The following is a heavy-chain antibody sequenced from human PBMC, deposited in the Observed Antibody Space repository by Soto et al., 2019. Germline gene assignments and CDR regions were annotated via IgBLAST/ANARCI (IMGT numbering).Heavy chain of an antibody. D-gene: IGHD3-9*01. J-gene: IGHJ4*02. CDR1: GFNLSHPW. V-gene: IGHV3-15*01. CDR2: IKSETDGGTA. CDR3: TTGIYYDLLTGYHDVAY. Sequence: EVQLVQSGGGLVKPGGSLRLSCAASGFNLSHPWMTWVRQAAGKGLEWVGRIKSETDGGTADYAAPVKGRITISRDDSKNTVYLQMNSLKTEDIAVYYCTTGIYYDLLTGYHDVAYWGQGTLVTVSS.